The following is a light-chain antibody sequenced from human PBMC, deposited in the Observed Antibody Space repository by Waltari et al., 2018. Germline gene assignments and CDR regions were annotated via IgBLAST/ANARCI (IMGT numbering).Light chain of an antibody. CDR1: SSDVGSYNL. Sequence: QSALTQPASVSGSPGQSITISCTGTSSDVGSYNLVSWYQQHPGKAPKLMIYEGGKRPSGVSNRCSGSKSGNTASLTISGLQAEDEADYYCCSYAGSVVFGGGTKLTVL. V-gene: IGLV2-23*01. CDR3: CSYAGSVV. CDR2: EGG. J-gene: IGLJ2*01.